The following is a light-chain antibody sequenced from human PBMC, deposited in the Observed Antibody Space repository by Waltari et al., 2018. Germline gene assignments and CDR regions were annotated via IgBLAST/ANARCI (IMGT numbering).Light chain of an antibody. V-gene: IGLV2-14*01. CDR2: DVS. CDR3: SSYTTTSSWV. CDR1: SGAIGNYKF. J-gene: IGLJ3*02. Sequence: QSALTQPASVSGSPGQSITISCTGTSGAIGNYKFVSWYQQEPGIAPKLIVYDVSQRPSGVSNRFSGSKSGNTASLTISGLQAEDEADYYCSSYTTTSSWVFGGGTKLTVL.